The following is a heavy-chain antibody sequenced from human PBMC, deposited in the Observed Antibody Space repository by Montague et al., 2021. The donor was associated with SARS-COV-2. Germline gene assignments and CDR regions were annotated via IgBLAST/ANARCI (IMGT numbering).Heavy chain of an antibody. J-gene: IGHJ6*03. CDR1: GGSFSTYS. V-gene: IGHV4-34*01. CDR3: ARLGDGVVPSPILGVGPYYSYYYMDX. CDR2: IHHGGST. Sequence: SETLSLTCAVHGGSFSTYSWNWIRQPPGKGLEWIGEIHHGGSTNYNPSLKSRVTISADTSKNQFSLKLTSVAAADTAVYYCARLGDGVVPSPILGVGPYYSYYYMDXWGKGTTVTASS. D-gene: IGHD3-10*01.